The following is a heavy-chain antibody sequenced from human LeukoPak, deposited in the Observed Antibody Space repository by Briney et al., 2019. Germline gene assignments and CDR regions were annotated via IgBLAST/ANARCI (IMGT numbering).Heavy chain of an antibody. CDR2: IIPIFGTA. V-gene: IGHV1-69*05. CDR3: ARDRIVGARPNGAFDI. Sequence: GSSVKVSCKAPGGTFSSYAISWVRQAPGQGLEWMGRIIPIFGTANYAQKFQGRVTITTDESTSTAYMELSSLRSEDTAVYYCARDRIVGARPNGAFDIWGQGTMVTVSS. CDR1: GGTFSSYA. J-gene: IGHJ3*02. D-gene: IGHD1-26*01.